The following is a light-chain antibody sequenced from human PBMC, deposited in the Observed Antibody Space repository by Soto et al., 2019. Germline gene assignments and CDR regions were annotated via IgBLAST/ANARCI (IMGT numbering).Light chain of an antibody. J-gene: IGLJ2*01. Sequence: QSVLTQSPSASASLGASVRLTCTLSSGHSSYAIAWHQQQPEKGPRYLMKLHSDGSHSKGDGIPDRFSGSSSGAERYLTIASLQSEDEADYFCQAWGTGVVFGGGTKVTVL. CDR2: LHSDGSH. CDR3: QAWGTGVV. CDR1: SGHSSYA. V-gene: IGLV4-69*01.